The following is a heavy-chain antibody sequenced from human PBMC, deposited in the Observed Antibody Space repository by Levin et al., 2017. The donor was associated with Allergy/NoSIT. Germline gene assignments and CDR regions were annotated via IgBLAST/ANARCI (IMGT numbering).Heavy chain of an antibody. D-gene: IGHD3-22*01. Sequence: SVKVSCKASGGTFSSYAISWVRQAPGQGLEWMGGIIPIFGTANYAQKFQGRVTITADESTSTAYMELSSLRSEDTAVYYCARVAYYDSSGYYGYGMDVWGQGTTVTVSS. CDR2: IIPIFGTA. V-gene: IGHV1-69*13. J-gene: IGHJ6*02. CDR3: ARVAYYDSSGYYGYGMDV. CDR1: GGTFSSYA.